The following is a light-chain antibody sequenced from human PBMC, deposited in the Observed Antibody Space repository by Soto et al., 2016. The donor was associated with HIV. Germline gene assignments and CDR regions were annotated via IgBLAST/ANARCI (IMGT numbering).Light chain of an antibody. V-gene: IGLV3-21*03. CDR1: NIGSKT. Sequence: SFVLTQPPSVSVAPGKTARFTCGGDNIGSKTVHWYQQKPGQAPVLVVHDDGDRPSGIPERFSGSNSGNXATLTISRVEAGDEADYYCQVWDGGSDVVFGGGTKLTVL. CDR3: QVWDGGSDVV. CDR2: DDG. J-gene: IGLJ2*01.